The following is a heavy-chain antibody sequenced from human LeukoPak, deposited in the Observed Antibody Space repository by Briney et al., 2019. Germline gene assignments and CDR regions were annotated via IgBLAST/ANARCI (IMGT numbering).Heavy chain of an antibody. Sequence: SETLSLTCAVYGGSFSGYYWSWIRQPPGKGLEWIGEINHSGSTNYNPSLKSRVTISVDTSKNQFSLKLSSVTAADTAVYYCVRGRIVVVPAATNHYYYYMDVWGKGTTVTVSS. CDR3: VRGRIVVVPAATNHYYYYMDV. V-gene: IGHV4-34*01. CDR2: INHSGST. CDR1: GGSFSGYY. D-gene: IGHD2-2*01. J-gene: IGHJ6*03.